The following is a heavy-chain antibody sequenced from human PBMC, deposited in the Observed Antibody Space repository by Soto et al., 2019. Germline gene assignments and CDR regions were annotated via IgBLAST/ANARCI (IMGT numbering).Heavy chain of an antibody. J-gene: IGHJ4*02. CDR1: GFTFTNYV. Sequence: QVQFVQSGTEVKKPGASVKVSCKTSGFTFTNYVIHWVRQAPGRSLEWMGWISAGNGNTQYSQKFQGRATITRDTSANTAYMELSSLTYEDTAVYYCTREDYWGPGTVVTVSS. CDR2: ISAGNGNT. CDR3: TREDY. V-gene: IGHV1-3*01.